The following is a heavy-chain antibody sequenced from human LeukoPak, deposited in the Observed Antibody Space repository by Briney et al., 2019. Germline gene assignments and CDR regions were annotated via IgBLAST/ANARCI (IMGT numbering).Heavy chain of an antibody. J-gene: IGHJ4*02. CDR3: ARGRWELRFDQ. D-gene: IGHD1-26*01. Sequence: SETLSLTCAVYGGSFSGYYWSWIRQPPGEGLEWIGEINHSGSTNYNPSLKSRVSISVDTSKNQFSLKLSSVTAADTAVYYCARGRWELRFDQWGQGTLVTVSS. CDR2: INHSGST. CDR1: GGSFSGYY. V-gene: IGHV4-34*01.